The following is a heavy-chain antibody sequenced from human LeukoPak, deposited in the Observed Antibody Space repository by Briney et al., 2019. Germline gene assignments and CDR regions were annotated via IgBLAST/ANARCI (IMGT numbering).Heavy chain of an antibody. Sequence: GSLRLSCAASGFTFSSYGMHWIRQPPGKGLEWIGYIYYSGSTNYNPSLKSRVTISVDTSKNQFSLKLSSVTAADTAVYYCARGGLVVPAASWGQGTLVTVSS. CDR3: ARGGLVVPAAS. D-gene: IGHD2-2*01. V-gene: IGHV4-59*01. CDR1: GFTFSSYG. J-gene: IGHJ4*02. CDR2: IYYSGST.